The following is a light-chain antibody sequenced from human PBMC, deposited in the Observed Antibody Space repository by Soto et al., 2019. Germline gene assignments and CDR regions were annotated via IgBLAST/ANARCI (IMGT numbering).Light chain of an antibody. V-gene: IGKV1-39*01. Sequence: ESQMTQSPSSMSASVGDSVTISCRAIRTISRDLIWYQQKPGKAPQLLIYGASTLQSGVSSRFSGSGFGTDFTLTITNLHPEYFSIDYCQQSYSSPLTCGQGTKIDIK. J-gene: IGKJ2*01. CDR2: GAS. CDR1: RTISRD. CDR3: QQSYSSPLT.